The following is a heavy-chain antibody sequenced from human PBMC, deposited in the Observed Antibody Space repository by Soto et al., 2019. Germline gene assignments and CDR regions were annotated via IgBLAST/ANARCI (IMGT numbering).Heavy chain of an antibody. D-gene: IGHD6-25*01. CDR1: GFSFSDYY. J-gene: IGHJ5*02. CDR2: ISDSGNTI. CDR3: AKGGSGWTRGGWLGP. V-gene: IGHV3-11*01. Sequence: QVQLVQSGGGLVKPGGSLTLSCAASGFSFSDYYMIWVRQAPGKGLEWLSYISDSGNTIYYADSVRARFTIFRDNAANSVYLQMTGLSDGDTAFYYCAKGGSGWTRGGWLGPWGQGSLVTVSS.